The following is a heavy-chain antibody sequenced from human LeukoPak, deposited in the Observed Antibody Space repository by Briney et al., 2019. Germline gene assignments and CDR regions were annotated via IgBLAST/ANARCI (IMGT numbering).Heavy chain of an antibody. Sequence: GGSLRLSCSGSGFAFSTYALHWVRQTPGRGLEWVTVISYDGSNKFYADSVKGRFTISRDNSKNTLDLQMNSLRAEDTAIYYCTKNLGQWLDFWGQGTLVTVSS. CDR3: TKNLGQWLDF. J-gene: IGHJ5*01. CDR1: GFAFSTYA. V-gene: IGHV3-30-3*02. CDR2: ISYDGSNK.